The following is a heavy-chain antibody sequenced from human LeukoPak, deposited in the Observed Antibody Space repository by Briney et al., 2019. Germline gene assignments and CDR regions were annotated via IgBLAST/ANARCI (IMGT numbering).Heavy chain of an antibody. Sequence: GGSLRLSCADSRFTFSNYWMSWVRQAPGKGLEWVANIKQDGSEKYYVDSVKGRFTISRDNAKNSLYLQMNSLRAEDTAVYYCARDLMGIAYRGAFYYWGQGTLVTVSS. CDR2: IKQDGSEK. CDR3: ARDLMGIAYRGAFYY. CDR1: RFTFSNYW. D-gene: IGHD6-13*01. J-gene: IGHJ4*02. V-gene: IGHV3-7*03.